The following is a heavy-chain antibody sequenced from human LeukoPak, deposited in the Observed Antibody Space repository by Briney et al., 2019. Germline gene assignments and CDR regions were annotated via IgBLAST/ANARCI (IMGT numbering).Heavy chain of an antibody. Sequence: PGGSLRLSCAASGFTFTSHEMNWLRQAPGKGLEGVSYINGYGSTTYYADSVKGRFTISRDNAKNSLYLQVNSLRAEVTALYFCTRCGRDVVARIPWFDRWGQGRLVTVSS. CDR1: GFTFTSHE. D-gene: IGHD5-12*01. CDR3: TRCGRDVVARIPWFDR. J-gene: IGHJ5*02. V-gene: IGHV3-48*03. CDR2: INGYGSTT.